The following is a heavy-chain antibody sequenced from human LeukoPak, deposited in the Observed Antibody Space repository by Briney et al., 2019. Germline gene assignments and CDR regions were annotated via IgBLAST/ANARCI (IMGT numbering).Heavy chain of an antibody. V-gene: IGHV4-59*01. D-gene: IGHD2-21*02. CDR3: ARALSNCGGDCYPLSAYFDY. Sequence: RTSETLSLTCTVSGGSISSYYWSWIRQPPGKGLEWIGYIYYSGSTNYNPSLKSRVTISLDTSKNQFSLKLSSVTAADTAVYYCARALSNCGGDCYPLSAYFDYWGQGTLVTVSS. CDR2: IYYSGST. CDR1: GGSISSYY. J-gene: IGHJ4*02.